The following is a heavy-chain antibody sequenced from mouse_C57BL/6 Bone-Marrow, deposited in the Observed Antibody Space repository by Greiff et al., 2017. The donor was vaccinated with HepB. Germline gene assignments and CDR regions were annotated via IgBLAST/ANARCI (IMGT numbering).Heavy chain of an antibody. CDR1: GYTFTSYW. J-gene: IGHJ4*01. CDR2: IDPSDSET. CDR3: ARSDYGSMDY. Sequence: QVQLQQPGAELVRPGSSVKLSCKASGYTFTSYWMHWVKQRPIQGLEWIGNIDPSDSETNYNQKFKDKATLTVDKSSSTAYMQLSSLTSEDSAVYYCARSDYGSMDYWGQGTSVTVSS. D-gene: IGHD1-1*01. V-gene: IGHV1-52*01.